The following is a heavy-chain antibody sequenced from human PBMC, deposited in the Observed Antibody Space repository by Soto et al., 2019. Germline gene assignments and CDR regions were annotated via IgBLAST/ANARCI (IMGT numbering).Heavy chain of an antibody. CDR3: ARVEEGMDV. J-gene: IGHJ6*02. V-gene: IGHV1-18*01. Sequence: QVQLVQSGAEVKKPGASVKVSCKTSGYTFRNYGLSWVRQAPGQGLEWRGGVGAYSDLIYYAQRLQGRVTITTDISTTTADMELSRLTSDDTAVYDCARVEEGMDVWGQGTTVTVS. CDR2: VGAYSDLI. CDR1: GYTFRNYG.